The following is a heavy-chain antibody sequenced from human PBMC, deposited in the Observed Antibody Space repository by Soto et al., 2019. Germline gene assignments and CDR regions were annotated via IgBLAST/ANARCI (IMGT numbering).Heavy chain of an antibody. CDR2: INPSGGT. CDR3: AIGQGGTNY. V-gene: IGHV4-34*02. J-gene: IGHJ4*02. D-gene: IGHD3-16*01. CDR1: GESFNPYF. Sequence: QVHVQQWGAGLLKPSETLSLTCAVSGESFNPYFWSWIRQPPGKGLEWIAEINPSGGTYYNPSLKSRVAISLDTSKNQFSLTLNSVTAAETAVYYCAIGQGGTNYWGQGTLVTVSS.